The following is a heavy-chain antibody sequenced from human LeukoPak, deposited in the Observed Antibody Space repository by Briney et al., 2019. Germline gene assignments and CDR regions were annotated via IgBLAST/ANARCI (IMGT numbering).Heavy chain of an antibody. CDR3: ARGGITVAPSAWHYYYYMDV. CDR1: GYIFTSHD. J-gene: IGHJ6*03. CDR2: MNPKSGST. V-gene: IGHV1-8*01. D-gene: IGHD6-19*01. Sequence: EASVKVSCKASGYIFTSHDINWVRQAPGQGLEWMGWMNPKSGSTGYAQKFQGRVTMTRNTAISTAYLELSSLKSDDTAVYYCARGGITVAPSAWHYYYYMDVWGKGTSVTISS.